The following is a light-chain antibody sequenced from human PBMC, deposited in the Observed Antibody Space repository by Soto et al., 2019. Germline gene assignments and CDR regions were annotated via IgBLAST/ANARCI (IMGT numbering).Light chain of an antibody. J-gene: IGKJ1*01. Sequence: VVMTQSPLSLPVTPGEPASISCRTSQSLLHSNGYSYLDWYLQKPGQSPQLLISLGSNRASGVPDRFSGSGSGTDFTLKISRVEAEDVGVYYCMQALQTPWTFGQGTKVDIK. CDR3: MQALQTPWT. V-gene: IGKV2-28*01. CDR1: QSLLHSNGYSY. CDR2: LGS.